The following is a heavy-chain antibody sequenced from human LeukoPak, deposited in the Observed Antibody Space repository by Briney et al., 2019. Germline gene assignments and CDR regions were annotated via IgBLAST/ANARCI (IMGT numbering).Heavy chain of an antibody. CDR3: AREASSSYSFDY. D-gene: IGHD6-6*01. J-gene: IGHJ4*02. Sequence: GGSLRLSCAASGSTFSSHTMNWVRQAPGKGLEWVSYISSTSSVIYYADSVKGRFTISRDNSKNTLYLQMNSLRAEDTAVYYCAREASSSYSFDYWGQGTLVTVSS. V-gene: IGHV3-48*01. CDR2: ISSTSSVI. CDR1: GSTFSSHT.